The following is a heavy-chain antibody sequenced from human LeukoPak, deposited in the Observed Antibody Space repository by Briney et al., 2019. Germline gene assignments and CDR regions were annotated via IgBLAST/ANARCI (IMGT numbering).Heavy chain of an antibody. Sequence: ASVKVSCKASGYTFTHYGIAWVRQAPGQGLEWMAWISTYNGDTHYAQKLRDRGTVTTETPTSTVYMALRSLRSDDTAVYYCARDPSNTSGWYTYFDFWGQGTLVTVSS. V-gene: IGHV1-18*04. CDR1: GYTFTHYG. D-gene: IGHD6-19*01. CDR3: ARDPSNTSGWYTYFDF. CDR2: ISTYNGDT. J-gene: IGHJ4*02.